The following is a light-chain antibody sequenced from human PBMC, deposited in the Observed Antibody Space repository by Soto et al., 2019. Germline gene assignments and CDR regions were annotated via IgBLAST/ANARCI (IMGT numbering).Light chain of an antibody. V-gene: IGLV1-51*02. CDR3: GTWDSSLSPGGV. J-gene: IGLJ3*02. CDR1: SSNIGNNY. CDR2: ENN. Sequence: QSVLTQPPSVSAAPGQMVTISCSGSSSNIGNNYVSWYQQLPGTAPKLLIYENNKRPSGIPDRFSGSTSGTSATLGITGLQTGDEADYYCGTWDSSLSPGGVFGGGTKLTV.